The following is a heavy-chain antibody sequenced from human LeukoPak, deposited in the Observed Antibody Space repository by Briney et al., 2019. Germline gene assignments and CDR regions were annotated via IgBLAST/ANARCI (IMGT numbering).Heavy chain of an antibody. J-gene: IGHJ1*01. V-gene: IGHV3-21*01. CDR3: VRDSGSSYGYYFLH. CDR2: ISSSSSHM. Sequence: GGSLRLSCAASGFTLNSYSMYWVRQAPGKGLEWFSSISSSSSHMFYADSVKGRFSISRDNANNSLYLQMNSLRAEDTAVYYCVRDSGSSYGYYFLHWGQGTLVTVSS. CDR1: GFTLNSYS. D-gene: IGHD1-26*01.